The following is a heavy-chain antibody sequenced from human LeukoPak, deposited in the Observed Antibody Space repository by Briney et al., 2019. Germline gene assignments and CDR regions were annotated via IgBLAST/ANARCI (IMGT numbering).Heavy chain of an antibody. V-gene: IGHV1-2*02. CDR2: INPKTGAT. CDR3: ARAYEYGWFDP. D-gene: IGHD3-16*01. Sequence: ASVQVSCKASGYTFTDYFLHWLRQAPGQGLEWMGWINPKTGATNYAQSFQGRVTMTRDTSTSTGNMKVNSLRSDDTAVYYCARAYEYGWFDPWGQGTLVTVSS. J-gene: IGHJ5*02. CDR1: GYTFTDYF.